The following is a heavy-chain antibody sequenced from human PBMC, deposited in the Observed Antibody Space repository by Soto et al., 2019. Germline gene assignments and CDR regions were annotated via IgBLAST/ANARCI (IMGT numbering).Heavy chain of an antibody. CDR3: VQSRCGGDCLQSYSSHSYYGLDV. CDR2: IYWDDDK. J-gene: IGHJ6*02. CDR1: GFSLSTTGVG. D-gene: IGHD2-21*02. V-gene: IGHV2-5*02. Sequence: QITLKESGPTLVKPTQTLTLTCTFSGFSLSTTGVGVGWIRQPPGKALEWLALIYWDDDKRYNPSLNSRLTITKDTSKNQVALAMTNVDPVDTATYYCVQSRCGGDCLQSYSSHSYYGLDVWGQGTTVTVSS.